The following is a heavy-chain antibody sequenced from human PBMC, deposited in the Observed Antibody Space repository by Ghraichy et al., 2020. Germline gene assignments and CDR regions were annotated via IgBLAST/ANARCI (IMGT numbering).Heavy chain of an antibody. Sequence: SLRLSCAASEFTFSDYWMNWVRQAPGKGLEWVASIKRDGSEKYYVDSVKGRYTISRDNAKNSLYLQMDSLRAEDTAVYYCARHKVIGRYYDSWGQGTLVTVSS. CDR2: IKRDGSEK. D-gene: IGHD2-21*01. V-gene: IGHV3-7*01. CDR3: ARHKVIGRYYDS. J-gene: IGHJ4*02. CDR1: EFTFSDYW.